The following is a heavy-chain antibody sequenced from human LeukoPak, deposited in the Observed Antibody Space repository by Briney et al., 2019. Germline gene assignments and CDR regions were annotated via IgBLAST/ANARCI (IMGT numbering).Heavy chain of an antibody. CDR1: GYSFTSYW. J-gene: IGHJ4*02. CDR3: ARRSSITAPLFDY. CDR2: IYPGDYDT. V-gene: IGHV5-51*01. Sequence: GESLKISCKGSGYSFTSYWSAWVRQMPGKGLEWMGIIYPGDYDTRYSPSFQGQVTISADKSISTAYLQWSSLKASDTAMYYCARRSSITAPLFDYWGQGTLVTVSS. D-gene: IGHD6-6*01.